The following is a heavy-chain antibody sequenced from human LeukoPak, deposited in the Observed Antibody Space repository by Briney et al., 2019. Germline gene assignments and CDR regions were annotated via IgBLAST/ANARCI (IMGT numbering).Heavy chain of an antibody. Sequence: SGGSLRLSCAASGFTFSNYWMHWVRQAPGKGLEWVAVIPYDGSNKYYADSVKGRFTISREDSKNRLYLQMNSLRAEDTAVYYCAKGAAVTVFGFDYWGQGTLVTVSS. D-gene: IGHD6-19*01. J-gene: IGHJ4*02. CDR2: IPYDGSNK. V-gene: IGHV3-30*13. CDR3: AKGAAVTVFGFDY. CDR1: GFTFSNYW.